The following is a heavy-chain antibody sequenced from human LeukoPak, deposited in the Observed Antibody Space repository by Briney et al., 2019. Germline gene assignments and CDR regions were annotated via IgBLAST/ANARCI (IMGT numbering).Heavy chain of an antibody. D-gene: IGHD2-2*02. CDR2: IIPIFGTA. J-gene: IGHJ5*02. V-gene: IGHV1-69*13. Sequence: GASVKVSCKASGGTFSSYAISWVRQAPGQGLEWMGGIIPIFGTANYAQKFQGRVTITADESTSTAYMELSSLRSEDTAVYYCARRGLTNEDTYCNSTGCYIASGDWFDPWGQGTLVTVSS. CDR3: ARRGLTNEDTYCNSTGCYIASGDWFDP. CDR1: GGTFSSYA.